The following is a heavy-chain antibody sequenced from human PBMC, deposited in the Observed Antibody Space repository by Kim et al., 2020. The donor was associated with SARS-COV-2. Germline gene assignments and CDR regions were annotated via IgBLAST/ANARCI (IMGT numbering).Heavy chain of an antibody. J-gene: IGHJ4*02. CDR3: AKDLAPMITFGGVIVPHSIDY. CDR2: ISGSGGST. D-gene: IGHD3-16*02. V-gene: IGHV3-23*01. Sequence: GGSLRLSCAASGFTFSSYAMSWVRQAPGKGLEWVSAISGSGGSTYYADSVKGRFTISRDNSKNTLYLQMNSLRAEDTAVYYCAKDLAPMITFGGVIVPHSIDYWGQGTLVTVSS. CDR1: GFTFSSYA.